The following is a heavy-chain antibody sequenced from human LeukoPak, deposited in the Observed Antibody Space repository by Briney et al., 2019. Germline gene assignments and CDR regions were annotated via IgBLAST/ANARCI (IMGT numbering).Heavy chain of an antibody. V-gene: IGHV1-69*05. CDR2: IIPIFGTA. J-gene: IGHJ4*02. Sequence: ASVKVSCKASGGTFSSYAISWVRQAPGQGLEWMGRIIPIFGTANYAQKFQGRVTITTDGSTSTAYMELSSLRSEDTAVYYCASLAGYSRYYFDYWGQGTLVTVSS. D-gene: IGHD6-13*01. CDR1: GGTFSSYA. CDR3: ASLAGYSRYYFDY.